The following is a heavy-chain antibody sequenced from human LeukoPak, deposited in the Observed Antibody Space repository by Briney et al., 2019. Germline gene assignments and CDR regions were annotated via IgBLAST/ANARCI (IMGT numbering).Heavy chain of an antibody. D-gene: IGHD4-17*01. V-gene: IGHV3-7*01. CDR3: AREIAYGDYGNNWFDP. J-gene: IGHJ5*02. Sequence: GGSLRLSCAASGFTFSSYWMSWVRQAPGKGLEWVANIKQDGSERYYVDSVKGRFIISRDNAKNSLYLQMNSLRAEDTAVYYCAREIAYGDYGNNWFDPWGQGTLVTVSS. CDR1: GFTFSSYW. CDR2: IKQDGSER.